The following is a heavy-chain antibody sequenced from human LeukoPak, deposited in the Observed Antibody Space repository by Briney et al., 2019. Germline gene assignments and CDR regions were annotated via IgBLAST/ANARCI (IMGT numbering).Heavy chain of an antibody. D-gene: IGHD6-13*01. CDR1: GYTITGYY. CDR2: INPNSGGT. V-gene: IGHV1-2*04. CDR3: ARGVSSSLSYYYFDY. J-gene: IGHJ4*02. Sequence: GASVKVSCKASGYTITGYYMHWVRQAPGQGLEWMGWINPNSGGTNYAQKFQGWVTMTRDTSISTAYMELSRLRSDDTAVYYCARGVSSSLSYYYFDYWGQGTLVTVSS.